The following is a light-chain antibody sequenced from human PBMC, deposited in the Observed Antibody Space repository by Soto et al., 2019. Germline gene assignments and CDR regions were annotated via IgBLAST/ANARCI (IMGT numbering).Light chain of an antibody. CDR2: EVS. CDR1: SSDVGGYNY. J-gene: IGLJ1*01. V-gene: IGLV2-14*01. CDR3: SSYTSSSTIL. Sequence: QSALTQPASVSGSPGQSTTISCTGTSSDVGGYNYVSWYQQHPGKAPKLMIYEVSNRPSGVSNRFSGSKSGNTASLTISGLQAEDEADYYCSSYTSSSTILIGTGTKVTVL.